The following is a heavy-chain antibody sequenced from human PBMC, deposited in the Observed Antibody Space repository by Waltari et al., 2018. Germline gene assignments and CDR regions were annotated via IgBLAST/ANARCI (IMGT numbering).Heavy chain of an antibody. V-gene: IGHV3-21*01. Sequence: EVQLVESGGGLVKPGGSLRLSCAASGFTFSSYSMNWVRQAPGKGLAGVSSISSSSSYIYYADSVKGRFTIARDNAKNSLYLQMNSLRAEDTAVYYCARVYCSSTSCLGAYYYYGMDVWGQGTTVTVSS. D-gene: IGHD2-2*01. CDR3: ARVYCSSTSCLGAYYYYGMDV. CDR2: ISSSSSYI. J-gene: IGHJ6*02. CDR1: GFTFSSYS.